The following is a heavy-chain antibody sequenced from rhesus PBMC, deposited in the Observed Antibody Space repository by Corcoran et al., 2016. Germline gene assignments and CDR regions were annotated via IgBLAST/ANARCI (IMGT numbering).Heavy chain of an antibody. CDR3: ARVRSYNSGYYTFDY. D-gene: IGHD3-28*01. Sequence: QVQLQESGPGVVKPSETLSLTCAVSGGSISSGYDWTWIRQPPGKGLEWIGYIYGSRGTTKYNPSLKNGVTISTDASRNQFSLKLGSVTAADTAVYYCARVRSYNSGYYTFDYWGQGVLVTVSS. CDR1: GGSISSGYD. J-gene: IGHJ4*01. V-gene: IGHV4-76*01. CDR2: IYGSRGTT.